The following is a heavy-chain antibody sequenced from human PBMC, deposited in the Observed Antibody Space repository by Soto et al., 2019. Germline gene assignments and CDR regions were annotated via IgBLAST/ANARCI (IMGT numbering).Heavy chain of an antibody. D-gene: IGHD3-16*01. J-gene: IGHJ6*02. CDR3: ARDYDLIYGMDV. CDR1: GFTFSSYG. Sequence: PGGSLRLSCAASGFTFSSYGMHWVRQAPGKGLEWVAVIWHDGSNKYYADSVKGRFTISRDNSKNTLYLQMNSLRAEDTAVYYCARDYDLIYGMDVWGQGTTVTVSS. V-gene: IGHV3-33*01. CDR2: IWHDGSNK.